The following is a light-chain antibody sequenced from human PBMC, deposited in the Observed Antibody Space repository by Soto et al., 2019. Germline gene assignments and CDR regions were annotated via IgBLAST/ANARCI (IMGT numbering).Light chain of an antibody. CDR3: SSYSTTSTLV. V-gene: IGLV2-14*01. CDR1: SSDVGGYDY. J-gene: IGLJ1*01. Sequence: QSPLTQPASVSGSPGQSVTISCTGASSDVGGYDYVSWYQQHPGKAPKLILYEVNNRPSGVSNHFSGSKSGNTASLIISGLQAYDEADYYCSSYSTTSTLVFGSGTKVTVL. CDR2: EVN.